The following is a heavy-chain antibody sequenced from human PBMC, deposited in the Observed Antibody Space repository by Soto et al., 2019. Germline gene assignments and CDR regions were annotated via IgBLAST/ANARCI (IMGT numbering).Heavy chain of an antibody. CDR1: GYTFTSYG. Sequence: ASVKVSCKASGYTFTSYGISWVRQAPGQGLEWMGWISAYNGNTNYAQKLQGRVTMTTDTSTSTAYMELRSLRSDDTAVYYCARVRRAQGRIVATPGDNWFDPWGQGTPVTVSS. D-gene: IGHD5-12*01. CDR2: ISAYNGNT. CDR3: ARVRRAQGRIVATPGDNWFDP. J-gene: IGHJ5*02. V-gene: IGHV1-18*01.